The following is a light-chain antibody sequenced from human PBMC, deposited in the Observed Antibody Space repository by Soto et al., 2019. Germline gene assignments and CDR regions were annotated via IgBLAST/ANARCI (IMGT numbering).Light chain of an antibody. V-gene: IGLV2-14*01. CDR3: SSYPTRSTLV. Sequence: QSALTQPDSLSGSPGQSITISCTGTSSDVGAYDFVSWYQHSPGKAPKLVTFDVTHRPPGISDRFSGSKSANTASRTISGLQAADEAFYYCSSYPTRSTLVFGGGTKVTVL. CDR2: DVT. J-gene: IGLJ6*01. CDR1: SSDVGAYDF.